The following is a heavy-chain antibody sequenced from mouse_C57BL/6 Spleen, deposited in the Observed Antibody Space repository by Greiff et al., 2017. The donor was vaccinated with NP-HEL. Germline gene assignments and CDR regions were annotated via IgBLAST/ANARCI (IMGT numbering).Heavy chain of an antibody. CDR3: AREPHYYGSPYYFNY. CDR1: GYSITSGYY. Sequence: EVQLQESGPGLVKPSQSLSLTCSATGYSITSGYYWNWIRQFPRNKLEWMGYISYDGSNNYNPNLKNRISLTRDTSKNQLFRKLNSVTTEDTATYDCAREPHYYGSPYYFNYGGQGTTLTVSS. CDR2: ISYDGSN. V-gene: IGHV3-6*01. D-gene: IGHD1-1*01. J-gene: IGHJ2*01.